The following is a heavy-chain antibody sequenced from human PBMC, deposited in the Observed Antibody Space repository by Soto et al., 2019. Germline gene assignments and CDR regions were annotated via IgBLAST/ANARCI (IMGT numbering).Heavy chain of an antibody. CDR3: ARALVPAAPPEW. D-gene: IGHD2-2*01. J-gene: IGHJ4*02. V-gene: IGHV3-21*01. CDR1: GFTFSSYS. Sequence: GGSLRLSCAASGFTFSSYSMNWVRQAPGKGLEWVSSISSSSSYIYYADSVKGRFTISRDNAKNSLYLQMNSLRAEDTAVYYCARALVPAAPPEWWGQGTLVTVSS. CDR2: ISSSSSYI.